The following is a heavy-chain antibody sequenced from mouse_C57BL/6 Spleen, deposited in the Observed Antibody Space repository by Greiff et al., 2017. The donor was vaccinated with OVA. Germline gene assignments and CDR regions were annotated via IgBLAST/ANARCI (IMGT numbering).Heavy chain of an antibody. CDR3: ARSYSNYAANYFDY. D-gene: IGHD2-5*01. CDR2: IDPSDSYT. Sequence: QVQLQQPGAELVRPGTSVKLSCKASGYTFTSYWMHWVKQRPGQGLEWIGVIDPSDSYTNYNQKFKGKATLTVDTSSSTAYMQLSSLTSEDAAVYYCARSYSNYAANYFDYWGQGTTLTVSS. V-gene: IGHV1-59*01. CDR1: GYTFTSYW. J-gene: IGHJ2*01.